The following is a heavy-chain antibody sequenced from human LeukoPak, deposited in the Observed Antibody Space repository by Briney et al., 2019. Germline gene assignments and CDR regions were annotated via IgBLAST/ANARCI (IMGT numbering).Heavy chain of an antibody. J-gene: IGHJ1*01. CDR3: ARATVTTPNAEYFQH. V-gene: IGHV4-39*07. CDR1: GGSISSSSYY. Sequence: SETLSLTCTVSGGSISSSSYYWGWIRQPPGTGLEWIGSIYYSGSTYYNPSLKSRVTISVDTSKNQFSLKLSSVTAADTAVYYCARATVTTPNAEYFQHWGQGTLVTVSS. CDR2: IYYSGST. D-gene: IGHD4-17*01.